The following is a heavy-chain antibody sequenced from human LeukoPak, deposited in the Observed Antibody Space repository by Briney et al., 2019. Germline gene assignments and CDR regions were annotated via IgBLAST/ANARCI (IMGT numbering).Heavy chain of an antibody. J-gene: IGHJ4*02. CDR2: IYSGGST. Sequence: GGSLRLSCAASGFTVSSNYMSWVRQAPGKGLEGVSVIYSGGSTYYADSVKGRFTISRDNSKNTLYLQMNSLRAEDTAVYYCAREGVVGAARVRRNYFDYWGQGTLVTVSS. D-gene: IGHD1-26*01. CDR1: GFTVSSNY. V-gene: IGHV3-53*01. CDR3: AREGVVGAARVRRNYFDY.